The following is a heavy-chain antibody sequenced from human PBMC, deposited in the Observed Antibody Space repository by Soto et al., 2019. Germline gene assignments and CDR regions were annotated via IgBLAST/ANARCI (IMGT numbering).Heavy chain of an antibody. CDR3: AKDRHYPRDYFHY. J-gene: IGHJ4*02. CDR1: GFTFSSSA. CDR2: VSANGQGI. Sequence: GGSLRLSCAASGFTFSSSAISWVRQAPGKGLEWVSTVSANGQGIYYADSVRGRFTISRDNSKNTVFLHMDSLSAEDTAVYYCAKDRHYPRDYFHYWGQGTLVTVSS. D-gene: IGHD3-10*01. V-gene: IGHV3-23*01.